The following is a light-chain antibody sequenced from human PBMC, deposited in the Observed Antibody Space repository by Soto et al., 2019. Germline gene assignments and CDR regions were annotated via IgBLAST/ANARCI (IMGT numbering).Light chain of an antibody. CDR3: SSYTSDSSYV. CDR2: AVS. V-gene: IGLV2-14*01. CDR1: SSDVGLYDY. Sequence: QSVLTQPASVSGSPGQSITISCTGTSSDVGLYDYVSWYQQHPGKAPQLMIYAVSNRPSGVSNRFSASKSGNTAYLFISGLQAEDEADYYCSSYTSDSSYVFGPGTKVTV. J-gene: IGLJ1*01.